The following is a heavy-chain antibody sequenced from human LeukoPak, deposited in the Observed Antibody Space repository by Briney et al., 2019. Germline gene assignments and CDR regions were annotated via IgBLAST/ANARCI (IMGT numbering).Heavy chain of an antibody. J-gene: IGHJ4*02. CDR1: GVSINTYY. CDR2: IYNGGNT. D-gene: IGHD1-26*01. CDR3: AAGPWESDF. V-gene: IGHV4-4*09. Sequence: SETLSLTCTVSGVSINTYYASWIRQAPGKGLELIGFIYNGGNTNYNPSLKSRATISVDTSNNQFSLRLTSVTAADTAMYYCAAGPWESDFWGQGTLVTVSS.